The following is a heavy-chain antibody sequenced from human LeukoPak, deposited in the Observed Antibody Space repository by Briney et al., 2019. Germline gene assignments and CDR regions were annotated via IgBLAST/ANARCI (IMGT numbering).Heavy chain of an antibody. CDR1: GFTFSDYY. Sequence: GGSLRLSCAASGFTFSDYYMSWIRQAPGKGLEWVSYISSSGSTIYYADSVKGRFTISRDNAKNSLYLQMNSLRAEDTAVYYCAKDPFRGATYHYYYMDVWGKGTTVTISS. CDR3: AKDPFRGATYHYYYMDV. V-gene: IGHV3-11*01. D-gene: IGHD3-10*01. CDR2: ISSSGSTI. J-gene: IGHJ6*03.